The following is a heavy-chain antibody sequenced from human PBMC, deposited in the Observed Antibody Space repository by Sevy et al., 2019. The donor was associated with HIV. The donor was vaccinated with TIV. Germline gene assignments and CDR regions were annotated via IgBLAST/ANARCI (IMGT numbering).Heavy chain of an antibody. CDR1: GFTFSSYS. D-gene: IGHD2-2*01. CDR2: ISSSSSYI. CDR3: ASVGYCSSTSCSQHYGMDV. Sequence: GGSLRLSCAASGFTFSSYSMNWVRQAPGKGLEWVSSISSSSSYIYYGDSVKGRFTISRDNAKNSLYLQMNSLRAEDTAVYYCASVGYCSSTSCSQHYGMDVWGQGTTVTVSS. J-gene: IGHJ6*02. V-gene: IGHV3-21*01.